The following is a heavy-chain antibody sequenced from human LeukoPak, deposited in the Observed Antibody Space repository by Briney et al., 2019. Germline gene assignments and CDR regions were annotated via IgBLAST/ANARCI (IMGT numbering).Heavy chain of an antibody. D-gene: IGHD4-17*01. CDR2: IKNKTDGGTT. CDR3: AKWDGDYVFDY. J-gene: IGHJ4*02. Sequence: GGSLRLSCAASGFTFSNAWMSWVRQAPGKGLEWVGRIKNKTDGGTTDYAAPVKGRFTISRDDSKNTLYLQMNSLKTEDTAVYYCAKWDGDYVFDYWGQGTLVTVSS. V-gene: IGHV3-15*01. CDR1: GFTFSNAW.